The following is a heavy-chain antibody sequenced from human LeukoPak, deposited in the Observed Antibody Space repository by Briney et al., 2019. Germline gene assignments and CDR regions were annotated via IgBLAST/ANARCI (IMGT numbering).Heavy chain of an antibody. D-gene: IGHD3-9*01. J-gene: IGHJ6*03. CDR3: ARVSSYYDILTGYYTSYYYYMDV. V-gene: IGHV4-59*01. CDR1: GGSFSSYY. CDR2: IYYSGST. Sequence: PSETLSLTCAVYGGSFSSYYWSWIRQPPGKGLEWIGYIYYSGSTNYNPSLKSRVTISVDTSKNQFSLKLSSVTAADTAVYYCARVSSYYDILTGYYTSYYYYMDVWGKGTTVTISS.